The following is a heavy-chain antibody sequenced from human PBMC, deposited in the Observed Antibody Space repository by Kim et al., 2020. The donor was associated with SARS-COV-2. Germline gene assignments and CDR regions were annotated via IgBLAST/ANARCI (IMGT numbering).Heavy chain of an antibody. J-gene: IGHJ4*02. Sequence: QKFQGRVTITADESTRTAYMGLSSLRSEDTAVYYCARLNSSSWYTYFDYWGQGTLVTVSS. CDR3: ARLNSSSWYTYFDY. D-gene: IGHD6-13*01. V-gene: IGHV1-69*01.